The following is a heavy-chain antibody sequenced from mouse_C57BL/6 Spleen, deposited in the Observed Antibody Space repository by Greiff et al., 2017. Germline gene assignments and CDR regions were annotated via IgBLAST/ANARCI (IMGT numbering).Heavy chain of an antibody. CDR3: ARRGDYDYLFDS. J-gene: IGHJ2*01. D-gene: IGHD2-4*01. V-gene: IGHV5-6*02. CDR2: ISSGGSYT. Sequence: DVKLVESGGDLVKPGGSLKLSCAASGFTFSSYGMSWVRQTPDKRLEWVATISSGGSYTYYPDRVKGRFTISRDNAKNTLYLQMSSLKSEDTAMYYGARRGDYDYLFDSWGPGPTLTVSS. CDR1: GFTFSSYG.